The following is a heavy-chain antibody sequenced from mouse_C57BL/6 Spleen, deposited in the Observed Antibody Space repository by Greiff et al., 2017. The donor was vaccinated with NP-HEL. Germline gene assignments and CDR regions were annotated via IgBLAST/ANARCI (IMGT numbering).Heavy chain of an antibody. CDR1: GYAFSSYW. CDR2: IYPGDGDT. Sequence: QVHVKQSGAELVKPGASVKISCKASGYAFSSYWMNWVKQRPGKGLEWIGQIYPGDGDTNYNGKFKGKATLTADKSSSTAYMQLSSLTSEDSAVYFCARSGTTVVDYAMDYWGQGTSVTVSS. D-gene: IGHD1-1*01. J-gene: IGHJ4*01. CDR3: ARSGTTVVDYAMDY. V-gene: IGHV1-80*01.